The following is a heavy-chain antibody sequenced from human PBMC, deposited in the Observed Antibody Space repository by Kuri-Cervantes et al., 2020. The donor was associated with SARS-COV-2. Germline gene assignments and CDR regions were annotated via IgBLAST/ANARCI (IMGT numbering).Heavy chain of an antibody. CDR2: IWYDGSKK. Sequence: GESLKISCAVSGFHFSGYGMHWVRQAPGKGLEWVAVIWYDGSKKYYADSVKGRFTISRDNSKNTMYLEMNSLRAEDTAVYYCARSHKDIVVVPAARGYYYGMDVWGQGTTVTVSS. CDR1: GFHFSGYG. V-gene: IGHV3-33*01. CDR3: ARSHKDIVVVPAARGYYYGMDV. J-gene: IGHJ6*02. D-gene: IGHD2-2*01.